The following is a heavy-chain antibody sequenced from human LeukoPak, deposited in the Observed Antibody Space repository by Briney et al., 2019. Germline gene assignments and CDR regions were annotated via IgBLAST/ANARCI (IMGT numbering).Heavy chain of an antibody. J-gene: IGHJ4*02. Sequence: GGSLRLSCAASGFTFSSYAMSWVRQAPGKGLEWVSAISGSGGSTYYADSVKGRFTISRDNSKNTLYLQMNSLRAEDTAVYYCAKDPAPATTVEGWYFDYWGQGTLVTVSS. D-gene: IGHD4-23*01. CDR3: AKDPAPATTVEGWYFDY. V-gene: IGHV3-23*01. CDR1: GFTFSSYA. CDR2: ISGSGGST.